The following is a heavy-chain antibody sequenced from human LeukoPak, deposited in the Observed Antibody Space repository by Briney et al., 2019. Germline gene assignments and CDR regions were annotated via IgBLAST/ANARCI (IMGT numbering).Heavy chain of an antibody. CDR3: ARDSYCSSTSCYTPGDAFDI. Sequence: GGSLRLSCAASGFTYSSYAMSWVRQAPGKELEWVSAISGSGGSTYYADSVKGRFTISRDNSKNTLYLQMNSLRAEDTAVYYCARDSYCSSTSCYTPGDAFDIWGQGTMVTVSS. J-gene: IGHJ3*02. CDR2: ISGSGGST. V-gene: IGHV3-23*01. D-gene: IGHD2-2*02. CDR1: GFTYSSYA.